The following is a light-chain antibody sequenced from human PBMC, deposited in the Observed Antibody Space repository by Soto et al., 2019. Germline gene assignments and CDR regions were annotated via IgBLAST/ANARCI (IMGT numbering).Light chain of an antibody. V-gene: IGKV1-9*01. CDR3: QQLNSYPT. CDR2: AAS. J-gene: IGKJ4*01. Sequence: DIQLTQSPSFLSASVGDRVTITCRASQGISSYLAWYQQKPGKAPKLLIYAASTLQSGVPPRFSGSGSGTEFTLTISSLQPEDFATYYGQQLNSYPTFGGGNKVEIK. CDR1: QGISSY.